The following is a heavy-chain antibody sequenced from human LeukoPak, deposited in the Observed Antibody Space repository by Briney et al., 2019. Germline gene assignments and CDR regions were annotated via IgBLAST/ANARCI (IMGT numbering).Heavy chain of an antibody. CDR3: AKKVVVGATSPYSDFQD. Sequence: GGSLRLSCVASGFTFGSYAMSWVRQAPGKGLEWVSAISGSGVTTHYAGSVKGRFSISRDNSKNTLYLQMNSLRAEDTALYYCAKKVVVGATSPYSDFQDWGQGTLVTASS. J-gene: IGHJ1*01. D-gene: IGHD1-26*01. CDR2: ISGSGVTT. V-gene: IGHV3-23*01. CDR1: GFTFGSYA.